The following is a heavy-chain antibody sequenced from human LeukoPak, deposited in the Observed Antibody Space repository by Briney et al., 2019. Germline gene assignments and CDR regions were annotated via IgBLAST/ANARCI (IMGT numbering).Heavy chain of an antibody. CDR2: IFPGDSDT. D-gene: IGHD3-22*01. CDR1: GYTFTSYW. V-gene: IGHV5-51*01. Sequence: GESLQISCKGSGYTFTSYWIGWVRQMPGKGLEWMGVIFPGDSDTRYSPSFQGQVTISADKSISTAYLQWSSLKASDIALYYCARRYYDRSGYYYFDYWGQGTLVTVSS. J-gene: IGHJ4*02. CDR3: ARRYYDRSGYYYFDY.